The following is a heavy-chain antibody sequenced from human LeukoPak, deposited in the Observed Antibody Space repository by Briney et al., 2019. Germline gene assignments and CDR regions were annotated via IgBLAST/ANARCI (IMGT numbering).Heavy chain of an antibody. CDR2: IYYSGST. Sequence: SETLSLTCTVSGGSISSSSYYWGWIRQPPGKGLEWIGSIYYSGSTYYNPSLKSRVTISVDTSKNQFSLKLSSVTAADTAVYYCARGRDLRFLEWFRNWFDPWGQGTLVTVSS. J-gene: IGHJ5*02. CDR3: ARGRDLRFLEWFRNWFDP. V-gene: IGHV4-39*01. CDR1: GGSISSSSYY. D-gene: IGHD3-3*01.